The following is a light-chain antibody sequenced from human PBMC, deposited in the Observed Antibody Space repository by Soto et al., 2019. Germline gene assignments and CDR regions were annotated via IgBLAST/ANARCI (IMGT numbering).Light chain of an antibody. CDR2: DAS. Sequence: DIQMTQSPPSLSASVGDTLTITCQASQDISNYLNWYQQKLGKAPKLLIYDASNLEPGVPSRFSGSGSGTDFTLTITSLQPEDCATYYCQHFDSLPLSFGPGTAVQIK. CDR1: QDISNY. CDR3: QHFDSLPLS. V-gene: IGKV1-33*01. J-gene: IGKJ3*01.